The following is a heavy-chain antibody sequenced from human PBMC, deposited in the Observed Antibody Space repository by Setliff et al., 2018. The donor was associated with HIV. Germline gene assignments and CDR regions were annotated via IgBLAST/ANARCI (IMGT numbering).Heavy chain of an antibody. Sequence: KSSETLSLTCTVSGGSVSSGSYFWSWIRQPAGKGLEWIGHIFTSGSTSYNPSLKSRLTISVDTSKNQFSLKMSSVTAADTAVYYCARGLLVWLGELSGWDTTDPYYFDYWGQGTLVTVSS. D-gene: IGHD3-10*01. V-gene: IGHV4-61*09. CDR2: IFTSGST. J-gene: IGHJ4*02. CDR1: GGSVSSGSYF. CDR3: ARGLLVWLGELSGWDTTDPYYFDY.